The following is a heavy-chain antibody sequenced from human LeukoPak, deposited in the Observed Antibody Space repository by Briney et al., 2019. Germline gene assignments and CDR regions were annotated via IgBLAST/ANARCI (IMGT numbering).Heavy chain of an antibody. J-gene: IGHJ5*02. Sequence: ASVKVSCKASGYTFTGYYMHWVRQAPGQGLEWMGWINPNSGGTNYAQKFQGRVTMTRDTSISTAYMELSRLRSDDTAVYYCARDRDYDILTGYYNWFDPWGQGPWSPSPQ. CDR3: ARDRDYDILTGYYNWFDP. CDR2: INPNSGGT. CDR1: GYTFTGYY. V-gene: IGHV1-2*02. D-gene: IGHD3-9*01.